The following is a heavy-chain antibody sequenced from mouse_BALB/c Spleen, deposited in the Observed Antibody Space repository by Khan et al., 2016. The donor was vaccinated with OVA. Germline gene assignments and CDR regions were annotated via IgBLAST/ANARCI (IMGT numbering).Heavy chain of an antibody. Sequence: QVQLQQPGAELARPGASVKLSCKASGYTFTSYWMQWVKQRPGQGLEWIGAIYPGDGDTRYTQKFKGKAKLTADKSSSTAYMQLSSLASEDSAVYYCARDLERYFDVWGAGTTVTVSS. CDR1: GYTFTSYW. CDR2: IYPGDGDT. J-gene: IGHJ1*01. V-gene: IGHV1-87*01. D-gene: IGHD2-10*02. CDR3: ARDLERYFDV.